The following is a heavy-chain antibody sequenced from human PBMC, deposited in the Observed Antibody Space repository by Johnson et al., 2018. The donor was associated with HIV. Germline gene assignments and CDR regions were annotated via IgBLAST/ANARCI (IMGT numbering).Heavy chain of an antibody. Sequence: QVQLVESGGGLVRPGESLRLSCVASGFTFSDSYMNWIRQAPGKGLEWIAYISSGGSGMTYADSVKGRFTVSRDNAKKSLYLRVDSLRVDDTALYYCARRGGTGYSEPIDFWGQGTMVTVSS. V-gene: IGHV3-11*04. J-gene: IGHJ3*01. D-gene: IGHD2-15*01. CDR1: GFTFSDSY. CDR2: ISSGGSGM. CDR3: ARRGGTGYSEPIDF.